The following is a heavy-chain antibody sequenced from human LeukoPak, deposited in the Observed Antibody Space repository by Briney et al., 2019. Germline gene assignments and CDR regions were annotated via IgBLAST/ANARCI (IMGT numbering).Heavy chain of an antibody. CDR2: ISGSGGST. D-gene: IGHD3-9*01. CDR3: AKGYFDWLLLFDY. Sequence: GASLRLSCAASGFTFSSYAMSWVRQAPGKGLEWVSAISGSGGSTYYADSVKGRFTISRDNSKNTLYLQMNSLRAEDTAVYYCAKGYFDWLLLFDYWGQGTLVTVSS. V-gene: IGHV3-23*01. CDR1: GFTFSSYA. J-gene: IGHJ4*02.